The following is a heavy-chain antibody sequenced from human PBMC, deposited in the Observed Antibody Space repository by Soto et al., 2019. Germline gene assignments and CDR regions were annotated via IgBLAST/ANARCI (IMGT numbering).Heavy chain of an antibody. V-gene: IGHV4-31*03. D-gene: IGHD6-6*01. CDR1: RCSNIRYVYY. CDR2: ISYSGIS. Sequence: PSDTRSLSCTVSRCSNIRYVYYVSCIRQHPWKGLEWIAYISYSGISYSNPSLNSRVTILADTSKNQFSLRLTSVTAAATAVYSCARATPARSEDFWGPGTLVTVSS. J-gene: IGHJ4*02. CDR3: ARATPARSEDF.